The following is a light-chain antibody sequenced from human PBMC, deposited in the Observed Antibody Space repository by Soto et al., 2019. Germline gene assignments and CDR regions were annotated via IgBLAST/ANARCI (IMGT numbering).Light chain of an antibody. CDR1: QSVSSIY. CDR2: GAS. J-gene: IGKJ5*01. V-gene: IGKV3-20*01. Sequence: ENVLTQSPGTLSLSPGERATLSCRASQSVSSIYLAWYQQKPGQAPRLLIYGASSRATGIPDRFSGSGSGTDFTLTISRLEPEDFAMYYCHQYGSSPPVTFGQGTRLEIK. CDR3: HQYGSSPPVT.